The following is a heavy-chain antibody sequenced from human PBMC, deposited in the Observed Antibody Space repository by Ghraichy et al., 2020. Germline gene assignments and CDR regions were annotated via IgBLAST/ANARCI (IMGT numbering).Heavy chain of an antibody. CDR1: GGTFSSYA. J-gene: IGHJ4*02. CDR3: ARVRSPSIAVAGAVDY. V-gene: IGHV1-69*13. Sequence: PVKVSCKASGGTFSSYAISWVRQAPGQGLEWMGGIIPIFGTANYAQKFQGRVTITADESTSTAYMELSSLRSEDTAVYYCARVRSPSIAVAGAVDYWGQGTLVTVSS. CDR2: IIPIFGTA. D-gene: IGHD6-19*01.